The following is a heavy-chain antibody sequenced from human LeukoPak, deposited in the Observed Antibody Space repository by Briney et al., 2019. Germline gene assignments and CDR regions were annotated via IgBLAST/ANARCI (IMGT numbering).Heavy chain of an antibody. Sequence: GGSLRLSCAASGFTFSSYAMSWVRQATGKGLEWVSVISGSGGSPYYADSVKGRFTISRDNSKSTLYLQMNSLRAEDTAVYYCARDSGGGNFDYWGQGALVTVSS. J-gene: IGHJ4*02. CDR3: ARDSGGGNFDY. CDR2: ISGSGGSP. V-gene: IGHV3-23*01. CDR1: GFTFSSYA. D-gene: IGHD4-23*01.